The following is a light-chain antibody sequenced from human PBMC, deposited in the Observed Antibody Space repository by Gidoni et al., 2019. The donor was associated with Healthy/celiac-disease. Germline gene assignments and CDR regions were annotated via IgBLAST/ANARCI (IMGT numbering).Light chain of an antibody. V-gene: IGKV3-11*01. Sequence: EIVLTQSPATLSSSPGERATLSCRASQSVSSYLAWYQQKPGQAPRLLIYDASNRATGIPARFSGSGSGTEFTLTISSLQHEDFAVYYCQQRSNWPRVTFGPGTKVDIK. J-gene: IGKJ3*01. CDR3: QQRSNWPRVT. CDR2: DAS. CDR1: QSVSSY.